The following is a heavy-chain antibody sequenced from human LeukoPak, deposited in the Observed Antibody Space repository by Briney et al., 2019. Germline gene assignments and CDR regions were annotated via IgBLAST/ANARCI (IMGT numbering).Heavy chain of an antibody. V-gene: IGHV3-72*01. CDR1: GFIFSDHY. CDR3: ARGSIVGAYFDY. CDR2: IRNKGNGYTT. J-gene: IGHJ4*02. Sequence: QPGGSLRLSCGASGFIFSDHYMDWVRQAPGKGLEWVGRIRNKGNGYTTEYAASVKGRSTISRDDSKNSLYLQMNGLKTEDTAVYYCARGSIVGAYFDYWGQGTLVTVSS. D-gene: IGHD1-26*01.